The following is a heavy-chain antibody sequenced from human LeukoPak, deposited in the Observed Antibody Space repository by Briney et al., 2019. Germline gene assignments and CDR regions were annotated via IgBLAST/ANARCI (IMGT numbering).Heavy chain of an antibody. J-gene: IGHJ6*04. D-gene: IGHD5-12*01. CDR2: IIPIFGTA. CDR3: ARADIVATIGRLDV. Sequence: SVKVSCKASGGTFSSYAISWVRQAPGQGLEWMGGIIPIFGTANYAQKFQGRVTMTRDTSISTAYMELSRLRSDDTAVYYCARADIVATIGRLDVWGKGTTVTVSS. CDR1: GGTFSSYA. V-gene: IGHV1-69*05.